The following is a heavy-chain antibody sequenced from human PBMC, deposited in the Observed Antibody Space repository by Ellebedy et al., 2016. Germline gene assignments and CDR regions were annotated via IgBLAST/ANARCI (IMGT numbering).Heavy chain of an antibody. V-gene: IGHV4-59*13. CDR3: ARVAGRSSGWDAFDI. CDR2: IYYSGST. CDR1: GGSISSYY. D-gene: IGHD6-19*01. J-gene: IGHJ3*02. Sequence: SETLSLTXTVSGGSISSYYWSWIRQPPGKGLEWIGYIYYSGSTNYNPSLKSRVTISVDTTKNQFSLKLSSVTAADTAVYYCARVAGRSSGWDAFDIWGQGTMVTVSS.